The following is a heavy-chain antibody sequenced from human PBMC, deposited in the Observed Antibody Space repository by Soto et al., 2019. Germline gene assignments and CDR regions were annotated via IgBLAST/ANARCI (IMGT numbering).Heavy chain of an antibody. Sequence: EVQLVESGGGLVQPGGSLRLSCAASGFTFSSYEMNWVRQAPGKGLEWVSYISSSGSTIYYADSVKGRFIISRDNAKNSLYLQMNSLRAEDTAVYYCARTEYYDFWSGYYLNFDYWGQGTLVTVSS. CDR3: ARTEYYDFWSGYYLNFDY. J-gene: IGHJ4*02. V-gene: IGHV3-48*03. CDR2: ISSSGSTI. CDR1: GFTFSSYE. D-gene: IGHD3-3*01.